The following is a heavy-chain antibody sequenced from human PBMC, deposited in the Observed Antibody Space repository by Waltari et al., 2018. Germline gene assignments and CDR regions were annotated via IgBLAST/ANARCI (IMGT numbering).Heavy chain of an antibody. CDR2: MNPISGDT. D-gene: IGHD2-15*01. CDR1: GYTFSNSD. CDR3: ARGPSPKSRLAAHVKRGYYFDH. Sequence: QVQLVQSGAEVKEPGASVRVSCKASGYTFSNSDVNWGRPAHGQGLGWMAWMNPISGDTGYTQKFQGRLTTSRNTSINTAYMELSGLTSDDTAVYFCARGPSPKSRLAAHVKRGYYFDHWGQGTPVIVSS. V-gene: IGHV1-8*03. J-gene: IGHJ4*02.